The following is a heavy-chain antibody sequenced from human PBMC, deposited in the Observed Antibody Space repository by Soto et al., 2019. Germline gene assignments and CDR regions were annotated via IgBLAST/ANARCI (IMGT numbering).Heavy chain of an antibody. Sequence: QVQLVESEGGVVQPGRSLRLSCAASGFTFSSYGMHWVRQAPGKGLEWVAVIWYDGSNKYYADSVKGRFTISRDNSKNTLYLQMHSLSAEDTAVYYCARERPGGSPRLHYGMDVWGQGTTVTVSS. J-gene: IGHJ6*02. V-gene: IGHV3-33*01. D-gene: IGHD1-26*01. CDR1: GFTFSSYG. CDR2: IWYDGSNK. CDR3: ARERPGGSPRLHYGMDV.